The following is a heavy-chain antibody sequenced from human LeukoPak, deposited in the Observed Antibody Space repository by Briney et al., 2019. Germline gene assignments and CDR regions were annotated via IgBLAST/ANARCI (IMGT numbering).Heavy chain of an antibody. Sequence: GGSLRLSCAASGFMFTDYGMHWVRQAPGKGLEWVAVIWSDGTNTYYSDSVKGRVAISRDDSNDMVYLQMNRLRAEDTAIYYCAKDIQRGFDYTNSLDYWGQGTLVTVSS. J-gene: IGHJ4*02. CDR1: GFMFTDYG. CDR2: IWSDGTNT. V-gene: IGHV3-33*06. D-gene: IGHD4-11*01. CDR3: AKDIQRGFDYTNSLDY.